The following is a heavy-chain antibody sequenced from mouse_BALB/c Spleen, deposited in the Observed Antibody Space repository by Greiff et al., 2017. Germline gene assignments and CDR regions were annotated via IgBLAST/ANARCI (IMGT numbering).Heavy chain of an antibody. CDR2: ISDGGSYT. CDR1: GFTFSDYY. V-gene: IGHV5-4*02. J-gene: IGHJ3*01. CDR3: ARDGTTAEAY. D-gene: IGHD1-2*01. Sequence: DVKLVESGGGLVKPGGSLKLSCAASGFTFSDYYMYWVRQTPEKRLEWVATISDGGSYTYYPDSVKGRFTISRDNAKNNLYMQMSSLKSEDTAMYYCARDGTTAEAYWGQGTLVTVSA.